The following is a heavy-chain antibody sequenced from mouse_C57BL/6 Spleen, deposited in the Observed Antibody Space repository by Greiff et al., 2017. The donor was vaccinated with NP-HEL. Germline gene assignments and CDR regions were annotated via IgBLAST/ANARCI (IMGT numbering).Heavy chain of an antibody. V-gene: IGHV1-26*01. J-gene: IGHJ4*01. CDR2: INPNNGGT. Sequence: EVQLQQSGPELVKPGASVKISCKASGYTFTDYYMNWVKQSHGKSLEWIGDINPNNGGTSYNQKFKGKATLTVDKSSSTAYMELRSLTSEDSAVYYCARWYYYGSSFYAMDYWGQGTSVTVSS. CDR3: ARWYYYGSSFYAMDY. CDR1: GYTFTDYY. D-gene: IGHD1-1*01.